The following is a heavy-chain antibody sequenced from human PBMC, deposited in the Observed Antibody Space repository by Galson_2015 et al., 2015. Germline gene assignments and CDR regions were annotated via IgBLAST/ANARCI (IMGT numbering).Heavy chain of an antibody. V-gene: IGHV4-34*01. Sequence: ETLSLTCAVYGESFSGHYWTWIRQPPGKGLEWIGEVIHSGTTNYNPSLKSRVTISVDTSKNQFSLNLTSVTAADTAIYYCARGGGKMVGGGYYYYMDVWAKGTTVTVSS. D-gene: IGHD1-26*01. CDR3: ARGGGKMVGGGYYYYMDV. J-gene: IGHJ6*03. CDR2: VIHSGTT. CDR1: GESFSGHY.